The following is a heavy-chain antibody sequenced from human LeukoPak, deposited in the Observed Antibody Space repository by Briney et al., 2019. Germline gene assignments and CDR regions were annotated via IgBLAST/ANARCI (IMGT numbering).Heavy chain of an antibody. D-gene: IGHD1-26*01. CDR3: APSGSYDY. V-gene: IGHV3-30*02. CDR2: IRYDGSNK. Sequence: PGGSLRLSCAASGFTFSGFGMHWVRQVPDKGLAWVAFIRYDGSNKYYADSVKGRFTISRDNAKNSLYLQMNSLRAEGTAVYYCAPSGSYDYWGQGTLVTVSS. CDR1: GFTFSGFG. J-gene: IGHJ4*02.